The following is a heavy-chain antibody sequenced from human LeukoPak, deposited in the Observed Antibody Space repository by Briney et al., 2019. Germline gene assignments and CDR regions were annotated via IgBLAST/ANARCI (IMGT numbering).Heavy chain of an antibody. CDR1: GFTVSSNY. CDR3: ARDMPLVY. D-gene: IGHD2-2*01. J-gene: IGHJ4*02. V-gene: IGHV3-53*01. CDR2: IYSGGST. Sequence: PGGSLRLSCAAPGFTVSSNYMSWVRQTPGKGLEWVSVIYSGGSTYYADSVKGRFTISRDNSKNTLYLQMNSLRAEDTAVYYCARDMPLVYWGQGTLVTVSS.